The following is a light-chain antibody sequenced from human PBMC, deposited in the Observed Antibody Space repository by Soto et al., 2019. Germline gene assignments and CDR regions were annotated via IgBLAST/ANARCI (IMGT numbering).Light chain of an antibody. Sequence: AIQMTQSPSSLSASVGDRVTITCRASQGIRNDLGWYQQKPGKAPKFLIYSASTLQSGVPSRFSASGSGTDYTLTISSRQPHRFATHFCLQDYYEALTFGQGTKVEVK. CDR2: SAS. V-gene: IGKV1-6*02. J-gene: IGKJ1*01. CDR3: LQDYYEALT. CDR1: QGIRND.